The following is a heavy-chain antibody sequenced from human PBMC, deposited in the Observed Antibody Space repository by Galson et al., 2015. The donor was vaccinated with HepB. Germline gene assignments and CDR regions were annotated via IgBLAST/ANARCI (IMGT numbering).Heavy chain of an antibody. Sequence: SVKVSCKASGGTFSSYAISWVRQAPGQGLEWMGRIIPILGIANYAQKFQGRVTITADKSTSTAYMELSSLRSEDTAVYYCARDWPQQYCSSTSCINWFDPWGQGTLVTVSS. CDR3: ARDWPQQYCSSTSCINWFDP. CDR1: GGTFSSYA. J-gene: IGHJ5*02. D-gene: IGHD2-2*01. V-gene: IGHV1-69*04. CDR2: IIPILGIA.